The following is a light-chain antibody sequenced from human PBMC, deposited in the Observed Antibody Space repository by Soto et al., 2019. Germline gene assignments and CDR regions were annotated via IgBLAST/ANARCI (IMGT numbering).Light chain of an antibody. Sequence: QSALTQPASVSGSPGQSITISCTGTRSDIGAYNFVSWYQQHPGEVPKLILYDVNVRPSGVSNRFSGSKSGNTASLTISGLQAEDKADYYCTSWTTSTTMIFGGGTQLTVL. V-gene: IGLV2-14*03. CDR1: RSDIGAYNF. CDR2: DVN. J-gene: IGLJ2*01. CDR3: TSWTTSTTMI.